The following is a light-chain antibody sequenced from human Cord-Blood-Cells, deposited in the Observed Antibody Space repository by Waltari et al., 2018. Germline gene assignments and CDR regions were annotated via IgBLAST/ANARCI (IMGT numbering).Light chain of an antibody. CDR1: SSNIGAGYV. J-gene: IGLJ3*02. CDR2: GNS. Sequence: QSVLTHPPSVSGAPGQRVTISCTGSSSNIGAGYVVHWYQQLPGTAPKLLIYGNSNRPSGVPDRFSGSKSGTSASLAITGLQAEDEADYYCQSYDSSLSGSVFGGGTKLTVL. V-gene: IGLV1-40*01. CDR3: QSYDSSLSGSV.